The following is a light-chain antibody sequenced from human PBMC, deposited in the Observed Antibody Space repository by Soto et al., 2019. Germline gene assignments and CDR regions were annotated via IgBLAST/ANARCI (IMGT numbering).Light chain of an antibody. V-gene: IGLV2-14*01. CDR1: SSDVGGYNY. Sequence: QSALTQPASVSGSPGQSITISCTGTSSDVGGYNYVSWYQQHPGKAPKLMIYEVSNRPSGVSDRFSGSKSANTASLTISGLQPEDGADYYCSSFTVVSTLVFGGGTKVTVL. CDR3: SSFTVVSTLV. J-gene: IGLJ3*02. CDR2: EVS.